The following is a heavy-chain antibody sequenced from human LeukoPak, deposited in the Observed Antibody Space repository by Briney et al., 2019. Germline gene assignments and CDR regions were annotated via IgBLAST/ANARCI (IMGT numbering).Heavy chain of an antibody. Sequence: SETLSLTCTVSDGSINSFYWSWIRQPPGKGLEWIGYIYYSGSTNYNPSLKSRVTISVDTSKNQFSLKLSSVTAADTAVYYCARAGNSGYSLYFDYWGQGTLVTVSS. CDR1: DGSINSFY. CDR3: ARAGNSGYSLYFDY. CDR2: IYYSGST. J-gene: IGHJ4*02. V-gene: IGHV4-59*01. D-gene: IGHD5-12*01.